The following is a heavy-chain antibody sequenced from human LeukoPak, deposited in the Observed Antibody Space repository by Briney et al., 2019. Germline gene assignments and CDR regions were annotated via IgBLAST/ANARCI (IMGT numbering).Heavy chain of an antibody. CDR3: ATFIVGAKFDP. V-gene: IGHV1-8*02. CDR2: MNPNSGNT. Sequence: ASVKVSCKASGYTFTSYGISWVRQAPGQGLEWMGRMNPNSGNTAYAQKFQGRVTMTRNTSITTAYMELSSLRSDDTAVYYCATFIVGAKFDPWGQGTLVTVSS. CDR1: GYTFTSYG. D-gene: IGHD1-26*01. J-gene: IGHJ5*02.